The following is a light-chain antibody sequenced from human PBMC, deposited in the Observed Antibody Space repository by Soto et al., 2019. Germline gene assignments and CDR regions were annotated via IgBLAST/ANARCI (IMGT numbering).Light chain of an antibody. CDR2: GAS. J-gene: IGKJ1*01. CDR3: HQYGSSPRT. CDR1: QSFTSNY. V-gene: IGKV3-20*01. Sequence: ENVLTQSRGTLSLSPGERATLSFRASQSFTSNYLAWYQQKPGQAPRLLIYGASTRATGIPDRFSGSGSGTDFTLTIRRLEPEDFAVYSCHQYGSSPRTFGQGTKVDIK.